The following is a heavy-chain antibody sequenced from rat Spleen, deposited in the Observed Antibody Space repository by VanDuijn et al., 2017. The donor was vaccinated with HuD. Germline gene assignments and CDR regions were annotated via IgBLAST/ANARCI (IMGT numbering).Heavy chain of an antibody. J-gene: IGHJ4*01. CDR1: GFTFSDYT. D-gene: IGHD1-11*01. CDR2: IIYDGSNT. Sequence: EVQLVESGGGLVQPGRSLKLSCAASGFTFSDYTMAWVRQAPKKGLEWVAAIIYDGSNTYYRDSVKGRFTISRDNAKSTLYLQMDSLRSEDTAIYYCARHYGGYSEYVMDAWGQGASVTVSS. V-gene: IGHV5-17*01. CDR3: ARHYGGYSEYVMDA.